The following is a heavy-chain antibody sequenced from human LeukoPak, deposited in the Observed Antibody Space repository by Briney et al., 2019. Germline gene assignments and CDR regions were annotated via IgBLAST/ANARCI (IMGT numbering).Heavy chain of an antibody. CDR1: GGSISSYY. CDR2: FYHIGTT. V-gene: IGHV4-59*01. J-gene: IGHJ3*02. Sequence: SETLSLTCTVSGGSISSYYWSWIRQPPGKGLEWIGYFYHIGTTNYNPSFKSRVTISGDTSKNQFSLKVNSVTAADTAVYYCARASYYYDSSGYYSFDAFDIWGQGTMVTVSS. CDR3: ARASYYYDSSGYYSFDAFDI. D-gene: IGHD3-22*01.